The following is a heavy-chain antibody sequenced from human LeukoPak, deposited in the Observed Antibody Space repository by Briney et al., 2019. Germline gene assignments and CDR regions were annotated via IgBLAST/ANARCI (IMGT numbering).Heavy chain of an antibody. CDR3: VRIDYSNAFDI. D-gene: IGHD4-11*01. Sequence: ASVKVSCKASGGTFSSYAISWVRQAPGQGLEWMGGIIPIFGTANYAQKFQGRVTMTRNTSISTAYMELSSLRSEDTAVYYCVRIDYSNAFDIWGQGTMVTVSS. J-gene: IGHJ3*02. V-gene: IGHV1-69*05. CDR2: IIPIFGTA. CDR1: GGTFSSYA.